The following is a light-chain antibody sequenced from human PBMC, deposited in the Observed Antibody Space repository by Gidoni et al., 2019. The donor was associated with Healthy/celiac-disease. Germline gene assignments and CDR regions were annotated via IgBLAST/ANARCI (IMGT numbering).Light chain of an antibody. CDR1: QSVSGN. Sequence: EIVMTQSPATLSVSPGERATLSCRASQSVSGNLAWYQQKLGQAPRLLIYGASARAVGIPARFSSSGSVTDFTLTISSLQSEDFAVYYCQQYNNWPRTFXXXTQVEIK. J-gene: IGKJ1*01. V-gene: IGKV3-15*01. CDR3: QQYNNWPRT. CDR2: GAS.